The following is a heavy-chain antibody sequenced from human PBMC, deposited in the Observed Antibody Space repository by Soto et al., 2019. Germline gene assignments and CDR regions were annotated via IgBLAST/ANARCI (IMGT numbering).Heavy chain of an antibody. J-gene: IGHJ6*03. CDR3: LRYHPYGDYLGDYYYYMDV. CDR2: IYPGDSDT. CDR1: GYSFTSYW. D-gene: IGHD4-17*01. Sequence: PGESLKISCKGSGYSFTSYWIGWVRQMPGKGLEWMGIIYPGDSDTRYSPSFQGKLTISADKSISTAYLQWSSLKASDTAMYYCLRYHPYGDYLGDYYYYMDVWGKGTTVTV. V-gene: IGHV5-51*01.